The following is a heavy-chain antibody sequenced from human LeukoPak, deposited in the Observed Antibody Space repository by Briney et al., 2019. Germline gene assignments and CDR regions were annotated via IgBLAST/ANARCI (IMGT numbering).Heavy chain of an antibody. J-gene: IGHJ4*02. Sequence: ASVKVSCKASGYTFTSYGISWVRQAPGQGLEWMGWISAYNGNTNYAQKLQGRVTMTTDTSTSTAYMELRSLKSDDTAVYYCARDMWFGELSAFDYWGQGTLVTVSS. V-gene: IGHV1-18*01. CDR3: ARDMWFGELSAFDY. CDR1: GYTFTSYG. CDR2: ISAYNGNT. D-gene: IGHD3-10*01.